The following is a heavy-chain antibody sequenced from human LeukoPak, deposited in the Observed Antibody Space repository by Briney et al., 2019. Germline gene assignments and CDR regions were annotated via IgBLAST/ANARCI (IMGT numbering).Heavy chain of an antibody. CDR3: AKDAWDIVVVPAAILDY. V-gene: IGHV3-23*01. Sequence: PGGSLRLSCAASGFTFSSYGMSWVRQAPGKGLEWVSGISGSGGSTYYADSVKGRFTISRDNSKNTVYLQMNSLRVEDTAVYYCAKDAWDIVVVPAAILDYWGQGTLVTVSS. CDR1: GFTFSSYG. J-gene: IGHJ4*02. D-gene: IGHD2-2*01. CDR2: ISGSGGST.